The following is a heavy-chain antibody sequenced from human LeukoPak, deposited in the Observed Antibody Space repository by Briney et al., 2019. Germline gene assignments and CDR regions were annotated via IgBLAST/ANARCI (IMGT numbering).Heavy chain of an antibody. Sequence: GGSLRLSCAGSGFTFSSYSMNWVRQAPGKGLEWVAVISYDGSNKYYADSVKGRFTISRDNSKNTLYLQMNSLRAEDTAVYYCAREALLWFGELLYPGHYFDYWGQGTLVTVSS. D-gene: IGHD3-10*01. CDR3: AREALLWFGELLYPGHYFDY. CDR2: ISYDGSNK. J-gene: IGHJ4*02. V-gene: IGHV3-30*03. CDR1: GFTFSSYS.